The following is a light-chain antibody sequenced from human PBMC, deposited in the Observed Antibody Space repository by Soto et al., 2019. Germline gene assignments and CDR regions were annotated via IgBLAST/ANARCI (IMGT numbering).Light chain of an antibody. CDR3: QQYGGSPRLT. CDR1: QSVTSSY. CDR2: GAS. Sequence: IVFTQSPRTLSLSPGERATLCCGAIQSVTSSYLAWYQQKPGQAPRLLIYGASSRATGIPDRFSGSGSGTDFTLTISRLEPEDFAVYYCQQYGGSPRLTFGGGAKVDIK. V-gene: IGKV3-20*01. J-gene: IGKJ4*01.